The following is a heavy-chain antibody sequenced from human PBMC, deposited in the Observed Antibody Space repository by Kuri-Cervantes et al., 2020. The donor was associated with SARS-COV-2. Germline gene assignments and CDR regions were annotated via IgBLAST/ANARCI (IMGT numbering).Heavy chain of an antibody. J-gene: IGHJ3*02. V-gene: IGHV4-30-2*02. Sequence: SQTLSLTCAVSGGSISSGGYSWSWIRQPPGKGLEWIGYIYHSGSTNYNPSLKSRVTVSVDTSNNQFSLRLNSVTAADTAVYCCAKAANWGDRDAFDIWGQGTRVTVSS. CDR1: GGSISSGGYS. CDR2: IYHSGST. D-gene: IGHD7-27*01. CDR3: AKAANWGDRDAFDI.